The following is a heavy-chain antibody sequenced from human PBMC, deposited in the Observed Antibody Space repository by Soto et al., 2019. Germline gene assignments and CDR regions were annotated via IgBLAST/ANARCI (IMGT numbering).Heavy chain of an antibody. D-gene: IGHD3-10*01. CDR2: IIPIFGTA. Sequence: GASVKVSCKASGGTFSSYAISWVRQAPGQGLEWMGGIIPIFGTANYAQKFQGRVTITADESTSTAYMELSSLRSEDTAVYYCARGQRDLLWFGESPTRGFDYWGQGTLVTVSS. V-gene: IGHV1-69*13. J-gene: IGHJ4*02. CDR1: GGTFSSYA. CDR3: ARGQRDLLWFGESPTRGFDY.